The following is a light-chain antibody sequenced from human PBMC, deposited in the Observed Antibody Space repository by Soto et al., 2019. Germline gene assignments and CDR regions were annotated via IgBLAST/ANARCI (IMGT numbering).Light chain of an antibody. CDR2: GAS. V-gene: IGKV3-15*01. J-gene: IGKJ4*01. CDR3: QQYHNWLT. CDR1: QSVNTN. Sequence: EIVMTQSPATLYVSPGERATLSCRASQSVNTNLAWYQQKPGQSPRLLIYGASTRATGIPARFSGSGSGTEFTLTISSLQSEDFAVYYCQQYHNWLTFGGGTEVEIK.